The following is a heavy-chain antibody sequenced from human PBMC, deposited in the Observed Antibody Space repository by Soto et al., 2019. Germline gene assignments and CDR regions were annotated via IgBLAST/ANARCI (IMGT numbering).Heavy chain of an antibody. D-gene: IGHD6-19*01. Sequence: EVQLVESGGGLIQPGGSLRLSCAASGFTVSSHYMSWVRQAPGKGLVWVSVIYSGGSTYYADSVKGRFTISRDNSKNTLYLQMNSLRAEDTAVYYCARDSPGYSSGWSDAFDIWGQGTMVTVSS. CDR3: ARDSPGYSSGWSDAFDI. J-gene: IGHJ3*02. CDR1: GFTVSSHY. V-gene: IGHV3-53*01. CDR2: IYSGGST.